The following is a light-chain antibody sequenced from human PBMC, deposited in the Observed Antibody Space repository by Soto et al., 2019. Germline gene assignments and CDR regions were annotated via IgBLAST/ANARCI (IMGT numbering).Light chain of an antibody. V-gene: IGKV1-39*01. CDR2: AAS. J-gene: IGKJ3*01. Sequence: DIQITHSPSSLSASVGDRVTITCRASQSISSYLNWYQQKPGKAPKFLIYAASSLQSGAPSRFSGSGSGTDFTLTISSLQPEDFATYYCQQSYSGFTLGPGTKVDIK. CDR3: QQSYSGFT. CDR1: QSISSY.